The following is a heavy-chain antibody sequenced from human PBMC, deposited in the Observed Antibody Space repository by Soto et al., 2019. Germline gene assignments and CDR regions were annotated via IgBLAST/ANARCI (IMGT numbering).Heavy chain of an antibody. J-gene: IGHJ4*02. CDR2: IYYSGST. Sequence: PSETLSLTCTVSGGSISSSSYYWGWIRQPPGKGLEWIGSIYYSGSTYYNPSLKSRVTISVDTSKNQFSLKLSSVTAADTAVYYCITGTTRSPLPDRFDYWGQGTLVTVSS. V-gene: IGHV4-39*01. D-gene: IGHD1-7*01. CDR3: ITGTTRSPLPDRFDY. CDR1: GGSISSSSYY.